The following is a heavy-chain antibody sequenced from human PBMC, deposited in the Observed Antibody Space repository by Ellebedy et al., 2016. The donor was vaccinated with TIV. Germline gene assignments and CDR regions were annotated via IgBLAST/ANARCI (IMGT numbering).Heavy chain of an antibody. V-gene: IGHV4-61*01. D-gene: IGHD3-16*01. CDR2: IYYSGDT. Sequence: SETLSLXXTVSGGSVRSGNYYWSWIRQPPGKGLEWIGYIYYSGDTSYNPSLKSRVTISVDASKNQFSLELSSVTAADTAVYYFARLVGQTYYYYGMDVWGHGATVTVSS. CDR1: GGSVRSGNYY. CDR3: ARLVGQTYYYYGMDV. J-gene: IGHJ6*02.